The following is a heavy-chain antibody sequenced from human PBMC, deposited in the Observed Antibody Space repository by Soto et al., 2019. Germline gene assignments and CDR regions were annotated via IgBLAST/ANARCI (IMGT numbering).Heavy chain of an antibody. CDR2: INEDESNT. J-gene: IGHJ4*02. Sequence: EVQLVKSGGGLVQPGGSLRLSCATSGFTFSNYWMHWVRQAPGKGPVWVSRINEDESNTNYADSVKGRFTISRDNAKNTLYLQMNSLRAEDTAVYYCARGLFLDYWGQGTRVTVSS. D-gene: IGHD3-3*01. CDR3: ARGLFLDY. CDR1: GFTFSNYW. V-gene: IGHV3-74*01.